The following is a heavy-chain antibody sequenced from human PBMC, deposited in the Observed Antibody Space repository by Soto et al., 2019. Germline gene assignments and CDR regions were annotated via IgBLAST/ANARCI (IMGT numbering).Heavy chain of an antibody. D-gene: IGHD2-2*01. CDR3: ARSQGSSTSLEIYYYYYYGMDV. J-gene: IGHJ6*02. V-gene: IGHV1-69*01. CDR2: ITPISDTT. Sequence: QVQLVQSGAEVKKPGSSVKVSCKASGGTFSSYAISWVRQAPGQGLEWMGGITPISDTTNYAQKFQGRVTITADESTSTAYMELSRLRSEDTAVYYCARSQGSSTSLEIYYYYYYGMDVWGQGTTVTVSS. CDR1: GGTFSSYA.